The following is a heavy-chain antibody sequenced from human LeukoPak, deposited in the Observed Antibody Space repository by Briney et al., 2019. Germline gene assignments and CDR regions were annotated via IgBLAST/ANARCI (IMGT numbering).Heavy chain of an antibody. V-gene: IGHV1-24*01. CDR3: ATNPRVEGGGWYENGFVY. CDR2: FDPEDGET. CDR1: GYTLTELS. J-gene: IGHJ4*02. D-gene: IGHD6-19*01. Sequence: ASVKVSCKVSGYTLTELSMHWVRQAPGKGLEWMGGFDPEDGETICAQKFQGRVTMTEDTSTDTAYMELSSLRSEDTAVYYCATNPRVEGGGWYENGFVYWGQGTLVTVSS.